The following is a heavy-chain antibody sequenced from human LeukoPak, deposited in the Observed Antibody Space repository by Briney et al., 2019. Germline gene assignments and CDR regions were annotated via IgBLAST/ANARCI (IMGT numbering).Heavy chain of an antibody. CDR1: GMTFSNHW. Sequence: GGSLRLSCAASGMTFSNHWMHWVRQVPGKGLVWVSLIKTDGRTTIYADSVKGRFTISRDNGKSTLYLQMNSLRSEDTAIYYCTTGPSYGYEWWGQGTVVTVSS. D-gene: IGHD3-16*01. V-gene: IGHV3-74*01. CDR2: IKTDGRTT. J-gene: IGHJ4*02. CDR3: TTGPSYGYEW.